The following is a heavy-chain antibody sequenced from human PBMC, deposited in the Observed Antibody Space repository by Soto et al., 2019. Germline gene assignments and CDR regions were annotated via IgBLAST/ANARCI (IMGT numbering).Heavy chain of an antibody. CDR1: GYRFSNYD. V-gene: IGHV1-8*01. CDR2: VNPNRANT. Sequence: QVQLVQSGAEVKKPGASVKVSCKASGYRFSNYDMNWVRQAPGQGLEWMGWVNPNRANTGYAQKIRGRLTLTTNTSITTAYMELRSLTSDDTAVYSCARSDGWDLNWFDSWGQGTLVTVSS. D-gene: IGHD6-19*01. J-gene: IGHJ5*01. CDR3: ARSDGWDLNWFDS.